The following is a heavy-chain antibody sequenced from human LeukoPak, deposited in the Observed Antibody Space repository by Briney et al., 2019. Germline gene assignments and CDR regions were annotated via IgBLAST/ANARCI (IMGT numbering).Heavy chain of an antibody. CDR3: VRAISGMSHFDY. Sequence: SQTLSLTCAISGDSVSSNSATWNWIRQSPSRGLEWLGRTCYRSKWYNDYAMSVKSRININPDTSKNQVSLQLNSVTPEGTAVYYCVRAISGMSHFDYWGQGTLVTVSS. D-gene: IGHD2-15*01. CDR1: GDSVSSNSAT. CDR2: TCYRSKWYN. J-gene: IGHJ4*02. V-gene: IGHV6-1*01.